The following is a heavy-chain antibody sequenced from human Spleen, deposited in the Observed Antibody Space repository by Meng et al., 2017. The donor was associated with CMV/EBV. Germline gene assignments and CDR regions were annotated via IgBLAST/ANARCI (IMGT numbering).Heavy chain of an antibody. J-gene: IGHJ5*02. CDR2: ISTSGSIT. Sequence: FRFSDYSMSWIRQAPGKGPEWLSYISTSGSITKYADSVKGRFTISRDDAKNSLYLQMNSLRAEDTAVYYCARDGLGDTSIDNWFDPWGQGTLVTVSS. V-gene: IGHV3-11*04. CDR1: FRFSDYS. CDR3: ARDGLGDTSIDNWFDP. D-gene: IGHD3/OR15-3a*01.